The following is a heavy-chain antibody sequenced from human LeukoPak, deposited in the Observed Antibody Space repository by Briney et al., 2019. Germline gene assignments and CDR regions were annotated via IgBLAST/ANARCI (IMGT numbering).Heavy chain of an antibody. D-gene: IGHD3-10*01. CDR1: GGSISSYY. CDR2: IYYSGST. J-gene: IGHJ5*02. Sequence: TPSETLSLTRTVSGGSISSYYWSWIRQPPGKGLEWIGYIYYSGSTNYNPSLKSRVTISVGTSKNQFSLKLSSVTAADTAVYYCARGGYYGSGNDFRFDPWGQGTLATVSS. CDR3: ARGGYYGSGNDFRFDP. V-gene: IGHV4-59*01.